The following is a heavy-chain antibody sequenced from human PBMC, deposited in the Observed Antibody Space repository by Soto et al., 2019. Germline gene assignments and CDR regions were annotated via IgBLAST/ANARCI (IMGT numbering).Heavy chain of an antibody. V-gene: IGHV4-34*01. CDR3: ARGRRTGTGLGYYYMDV. Sequence: SQTLCLTWTVSDGSIISGACCRIFIRQPTGKGLEWIGEINHSGSTNYNPSLKSRVTISVDTSKNQFSLKLSSVTAADTAVYYCARGRRTGTGLGYYYMDVWGKGTTVTVSS. CDR1: DGSIISGACC. D-gene: IGHD1-1*01. J-gene: IGHJ6*03. CDR2: INHSGST.